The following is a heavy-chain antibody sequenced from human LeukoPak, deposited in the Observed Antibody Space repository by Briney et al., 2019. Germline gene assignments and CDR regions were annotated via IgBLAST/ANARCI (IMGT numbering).Heavy chain of an antibody. Sequence: GGSLRLSCVASGFTFSNYWMSWVRQAPGKGLECVANIKEDGSEKYYVDSVKGRFTISRQNAKNSLFLQMNSLRAEDTAVYYCARHRSGGSQDDAFDIWGQGTMVTVSS. CDR1: GFTFSNYW. J-gene: IGHJ3*02. CDR2: IKEDGSEK. V-gene: IGHV3-7*01. CDR3: ARHRSGGSQDDAFDI. D-gene: IGHD2-15*01.